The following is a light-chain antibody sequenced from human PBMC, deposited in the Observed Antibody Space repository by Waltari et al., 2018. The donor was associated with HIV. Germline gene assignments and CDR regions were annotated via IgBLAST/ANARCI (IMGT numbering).Light chain of an antibody. V-gene: IGLV3-10*01. CDR3: YSIDSSGNHRV. CDR2: EDS. Sequence: SYELTQPPSVSVSPGQTARITCSGDALPKKYAYWYQQKSGQAPVLVIYEDSKRPPGIPERFSGSSSGTMATLTISGAQVEDEADYYCYSIDSSGNHRVFGGGTKLTVL. J-gene: IGLJ2*01. CDR1: ALPKKY.